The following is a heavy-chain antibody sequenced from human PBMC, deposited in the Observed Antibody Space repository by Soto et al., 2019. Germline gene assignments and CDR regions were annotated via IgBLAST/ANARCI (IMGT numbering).Heavy chain of an antibody. J-gene: IGHJ4*02. CDR3: AHRVLRTVFGLVTTTAIYFDF. CDR2: IYWDDDK. CDR1: GFSLTTSGVG. V-gene: IGHV2-5*02. D-gene: IGHD3-3*01. Sequence: QITLNESGPTVVRPTETLTLTCRFSGFSLTTSGVGVGWIRQSPGNAPEWIALIYWDDDKRYSASLKSRLTITKDTSTNQVVLTVSDLDPTDTATYSCAHRVLRTVFGLVTTTAIYFDFWGQGTPVAVSS.